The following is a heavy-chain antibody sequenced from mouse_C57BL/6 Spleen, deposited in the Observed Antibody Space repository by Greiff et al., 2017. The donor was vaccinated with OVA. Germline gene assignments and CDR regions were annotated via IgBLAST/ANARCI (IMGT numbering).Heavy chain of an antibody. J-gene: IGHJ4*01. D-gene: IGHD1-1*01. CDR3: ARYYYGSSYSYAMDY. V-gene: IGHV1-55*01. CDR2: IYPGSGST. CDR1: GYTFTSYW. Sequence: QVQLQQPGAELVKPGASVKMSCKASGYTFTSYWITWVKQRPGQGLEWIGDIYPGSGSTNYNEKFKSKATLTVDTSSSTAYMQLSSLTSEDSAVYYCARYYYGSSYSYAMDYWGQGTSVTVSS.